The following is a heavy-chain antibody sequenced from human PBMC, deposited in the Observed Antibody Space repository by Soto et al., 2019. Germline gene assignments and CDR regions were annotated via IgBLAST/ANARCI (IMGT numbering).Heavy chain of an antibody. CDR2: INVGDGNT. J-gene: IGHJ4*01. Sequence: ASVKVSCKASGYTFTRYAVHWVRQAPGQRLEWMGWINVGDGNTKYSQKFQGRVTITRDTSASTAYMELSSLTSEDTAVYYCARDGAVAENPNFDHWVHGTLVTVSS. V-gene: IGHV1-3*01. D-gene: IGHD6-19*01. CDR1: GYTFTRYA. CDR3: ARDGAVAENPNFDH.